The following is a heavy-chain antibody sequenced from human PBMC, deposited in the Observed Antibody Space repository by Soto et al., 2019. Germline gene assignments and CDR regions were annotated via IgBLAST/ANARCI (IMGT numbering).Heavy chain of an antibody. CDR3: ARSQRGRTAFTFDY. CDR2: IYYSGTT. Sequence: SETLSLTCTVSGGSISSYYWSWIRQPPGKGLEWIGYIYYSGTTNYNSYLKSRLSLSVDMSKNQFSLKLASVTAADTAVYFCARSQRGRTAFTFDYWGQGTLVTVSS. V-gene: IGHV4-59*01. CDR1: GGSISSYY. J-gene: IGHJ4*02. D-gene: IGHD3-16*01.